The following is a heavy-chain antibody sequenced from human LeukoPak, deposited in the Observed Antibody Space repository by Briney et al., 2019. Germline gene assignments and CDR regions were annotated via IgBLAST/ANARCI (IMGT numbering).Heavy chain of an antibody. CDR2: INPNSGGT. CDR1: GYTFTGYY. CDR3: ARDRALRFLEQGMDV. D-gene: IGHD3-3*01. V-gene: IGHV1-2*02. J-gene: IGHJ6*02. Sequence: GASVKVSCKASGYTFTGYYMHWVRQAPGQGLEWMGWINPNSGGTNYAQKFQGRVTMTRDTSISTAYMELSRLRSDDTAVYYCARDRALRFLEQGMDVWGQGTTVTVSS.